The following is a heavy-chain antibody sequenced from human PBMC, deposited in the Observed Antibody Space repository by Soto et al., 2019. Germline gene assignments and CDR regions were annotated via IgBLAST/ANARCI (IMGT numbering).Heavy chain of an antibody. CDR2: ISYDGSNK. CDR3: ARDSSSGWYSDY. Sequence: GGSLRLSCAASGFTFSSYAMHWVRQAPGKGLEWVAVISYDGSNKYYADSVKGRFTISRDNSKNTLYLQMNSLRAEDTAVYYCARDSSSGWYSDYWGQGTLVTVSS. V-gene: IGHV3-30-3*01. CDR1: GFTFSSYA. J-gene: IGHJ4*02. D-gene: IGHD6-19*01.